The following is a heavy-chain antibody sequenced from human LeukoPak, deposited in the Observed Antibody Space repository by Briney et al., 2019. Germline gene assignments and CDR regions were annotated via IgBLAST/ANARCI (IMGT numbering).Heavy chain of an antibody. CDR1: GGSFSGYY. D-gene: IGHD4-17*01. V-gene: IGHV4-59*01. CDR3: ARASKNDYGDYGFDY. CDR2: IYYSGST. Sequence: SETLSLTCAVYGGSFSGYYWSWIRQPPGKGLEWIGYIYYSGSTNYNPSLKSRVTISVDTSKNQFSLNLSSVTAADTAVYYCARASKNDYGDYGFDYWGQGTLVTVSS. J-gene: IGHJ4*02.